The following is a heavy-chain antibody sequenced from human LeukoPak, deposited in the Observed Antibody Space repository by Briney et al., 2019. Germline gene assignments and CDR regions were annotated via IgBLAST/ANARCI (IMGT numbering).Heavy chain of an antibody. CDR1: GFTFSSYS. V-gene: IGHV3-21*01. J-gene: IGHJ4*02. D-gene: IGHD3-10*01. CDR2: ISSSSSYI. Sequence: PGGSLRLSCAASGFTFSSYSMNWGRQAPGKGLEWVSSISSSSSYIYYADSVKGRFTISRDNAKNSLYLQMNSLRAEDTAVYYCASLDGSGSPCIDYWGQGTLVTVSS. CDR3: ASLDGSGSPCIDY.